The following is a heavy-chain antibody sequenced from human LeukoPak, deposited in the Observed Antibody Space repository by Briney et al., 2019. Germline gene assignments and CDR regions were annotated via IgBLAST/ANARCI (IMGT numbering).Heavy chain of an antibody. J-gene: IGHJ4*02. V-gene: IGHV3-53*01. D-gene: IGHD5-12*01. CDR1: GFTVSSNY. CDR3: ARGSGGYSGYADY. CDR2: IYSGGST. Sequence: GGSLRLSCAASGFTVSSNYMSWVRQAPGKGLEWVSVIYSGGSTYYADSVEGRFTISRDNSKNTLYLQMNSLRAEDTAVYYCARGSGGYSGYADYWGQGTLVTVSS.